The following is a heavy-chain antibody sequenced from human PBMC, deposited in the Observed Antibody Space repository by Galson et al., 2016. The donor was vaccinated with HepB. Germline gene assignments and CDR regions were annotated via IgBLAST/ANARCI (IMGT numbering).Heavy chain of an antibody. Sequence: SLRLSCAASGFIFSEYAMSWVRRAPGKGLEWVSAISGSGAYTYYADSVQGRFTISRDNSQNTLYLQMNSLRAEDTAVYYCAKDLGERLVTVYYYMDVWGKGTTVTVS. V-gene: IGHV3-23*01. CDR2: ISGSGAYT. J-gene: IGHJ6*03. CDR1: GFIFSEYA. D-gene: IGHD3-16*01. CDR3: AKDLGERLVTVYYYMDV.